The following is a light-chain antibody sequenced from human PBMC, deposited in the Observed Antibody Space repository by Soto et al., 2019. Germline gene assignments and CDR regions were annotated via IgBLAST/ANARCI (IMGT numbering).Light chain of an antibody. Sequence: QSALTQPRSVSGSPGQSVTLSCTGTSSDVGGYDFVSWYQQHPGKAPKLMIYDVSKRPSGVPDRFSGSKSGNSASLTISGLQAEYEADYYCSSYAGSYILGVFGGGTKLTVL. J-gene: IGLJ3*02. CDR2: DVS. CDR1: SSDVGGYDF. V-gene: IGLV2-11*01. CDR3: SSYAGSYILGV.